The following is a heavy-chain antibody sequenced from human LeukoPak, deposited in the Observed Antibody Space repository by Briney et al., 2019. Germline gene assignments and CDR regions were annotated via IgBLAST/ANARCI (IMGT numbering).Heavy chain of an antibody. CDR3: ARPNLGLDAFDI. D-gene: IGHD7-27*01. CDR1: GYSISSGYY. Sequence: PSETLSLTCAVSGYSISSGYYWGWIRQPPVKGLEWIGSIYHSGSTYYNPSLKSRVTISVDTSKNQFSLKLSSVTAADTAVYYCARPNLGLDAFDIWGQGTMVTVSS. CDR2: IYHSGST. V-gene: IGHV4-38-2*01. J-gene: IGHJ3*02.